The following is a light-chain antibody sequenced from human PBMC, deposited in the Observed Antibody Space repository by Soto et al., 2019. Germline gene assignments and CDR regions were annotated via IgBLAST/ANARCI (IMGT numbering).Light chain of an antibody. CDR3: QQYNNGPTYT. J-gene: IGKJ2*01. CDR1: QSISSS. CDR2: GAS. V-gene: IGKV3-15*01. Sequence: EIVMTQSAATLAVCPGERATLSCRASQSISSSLAWYQQKPGQAPRLLIYGASTRATGIPARFSGSGSGTEFTLTISSLQSEDFAVYYCQQYNNGPTYTFGQGTKLEIK.